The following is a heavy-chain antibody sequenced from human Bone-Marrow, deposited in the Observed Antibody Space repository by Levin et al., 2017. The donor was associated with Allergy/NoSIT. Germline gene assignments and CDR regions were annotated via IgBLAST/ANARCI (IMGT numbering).Heavy chain of an antibody. Sequence: ASVKVSCKASGYTFSSHGINWMRQAPGQGPEWMGWISGDGRKTNSLQKFQDRVTMTTDTSTSTAYMEVRSLTSDDTAVYYCARVVVSVSVRGNRLLRLDERLYYGMDVWGQGTTVTVSS. CDR3: ARVVVSVSVRGNRLLRLDERLYYGMDV. CDR2: ISGDGRKT. J-gene: IGHJ6*02. V-gene: IGHV1-18*01. CDR1: GYTFSSHG. D-gene: IGHD2-2*01.